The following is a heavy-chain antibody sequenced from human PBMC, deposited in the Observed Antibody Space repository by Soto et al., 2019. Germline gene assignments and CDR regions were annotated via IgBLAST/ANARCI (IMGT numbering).Heavy chain of an antibody. D-gene: IGHD1-26*01. CDR3: AKDSRYSGSSEPSFDP. J-gene: IGHJ5*02. CDR2: ISYDGSNK. V-gene: IGHV3-30*18. CDR1: GFIFSSYG. Sequence: QVQLVESGGGVVQPGRSLRLSCAASGFIFSSYGMHWVRQAPGKGLEWVAVISYDGSNKYYADSVKGRFTTSRDNSKNXLYLKMNSLRAEDTAVYYCAKDSRYSGSSEPSFDPWGQGTLVTVSS.